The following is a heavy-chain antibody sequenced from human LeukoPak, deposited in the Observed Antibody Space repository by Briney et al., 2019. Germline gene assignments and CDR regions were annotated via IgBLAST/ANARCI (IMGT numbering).Heavy chain of an antibody. V-gene: IGHV1-3*04. CDR3: ARAYDSGCNY. Sequence: ASVKVSCKASGYTFTGYALHWVRQAPGQGLEWMGWINTGSGNTKYSQTFQDRVTITRDTSASTAYMELSSLRSEDTAVYYCARAYDSGCNYWGQGTLVTVSS. D-gene: IGHD6-19*01. CDR1: GYTFTGYA. J-gene: IGHJ4*02. CDR2: INTGSGNT.